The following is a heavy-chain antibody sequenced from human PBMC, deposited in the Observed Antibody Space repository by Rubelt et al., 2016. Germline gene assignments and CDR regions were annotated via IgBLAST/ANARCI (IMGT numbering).Heavy chain of an antibody. V-gene: IGHV4-59*01. D-gene: IGHD1-7*01. CDR1: GGSISAYY. CDR2: IYYSGST. CDR3: ARLEWNYSPFDN. J-gene: IGHJ4*02. Sequence: QVQLQESGPGLVKPSETLSLTCTVSGGSISAYYCSWIRQHPGKGLEWIGYIYYSGSTSYNPSLKSRVTISVDKSKNQFSMKLSSVTAADTAVYYCARLEWNYSPFDNWGQGNLVTVSA.